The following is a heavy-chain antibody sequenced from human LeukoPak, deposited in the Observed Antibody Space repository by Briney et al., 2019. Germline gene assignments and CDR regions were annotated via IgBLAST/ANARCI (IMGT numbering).Heavy chain of an antibody. J-gene: IGHJ4*02. CDR3: ARDSPYSARGQPTDY. Sequence: GSLRLSCAASGFTFTNYWMSWVRQSPGKGLEWVANIKQDGSETYYVDSVKGRFTISRDNSKNSLYLQMNSLRVEDTAVYYCARDSPYSARGQPTDYWGQGTLVTVSS. CDR1: GFTFTNYW. V-gene: IGHV3-7*01. CDR2: IKQDGSET. D-gene: IGHD3-10*01.